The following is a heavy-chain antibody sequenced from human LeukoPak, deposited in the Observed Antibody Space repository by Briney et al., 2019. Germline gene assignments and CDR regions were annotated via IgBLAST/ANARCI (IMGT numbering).Heavy chain of an antibody. V-gene: IGHV4-59*08. CDR2: LSYSGTT. CDR3: ARVAAGIGFFQH. Sequence: SETLSLTCAVSGDSISGSYWSWIRQPPGKGLEWIGFLSYSGTTSYNPSLKGRLSISGDTSRNQFSLKLDSVTAADTAVYYCARVAAGIGFFQHWGQGTLVTVSS. CDR1: GDSISGSY. J-gene: IGHJ1*01. D-gene: IGHD6-13*01.